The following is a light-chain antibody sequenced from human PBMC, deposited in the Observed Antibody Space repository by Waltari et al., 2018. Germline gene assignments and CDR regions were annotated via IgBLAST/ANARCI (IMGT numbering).Light chain of an antibody. V-gene: IGKV3-15*01. J-gene: IGKJ1*01. CDR3: QQYNNWPRT. CDR1: QSVTSN. Sequence: EIVMTQSPATLSVSPGEGVTLSCRASQSVTSNLAWYQQKPGQAPRLLIYGASTRATGIPAKFSGSGSVTEFTLTISSLQSEDFAVYYCQQYNNWPRTFGQGTKLEIK. CDR2: GAS.